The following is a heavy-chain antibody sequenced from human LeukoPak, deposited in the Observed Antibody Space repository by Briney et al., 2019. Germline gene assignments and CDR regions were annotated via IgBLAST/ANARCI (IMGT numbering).Heavy chain of an antibody. CDR3: AREDDSSGLLDY. CDR1: GGSLSSGDYY. D-gene: IGHD3-22*01. J-gene: IGHJ4*02. V-gene: IGHV4-30-4*08. CDR2: IYYSGST. Sequence: SQTLSLTCTVSGGSLSSGDYYWSWIRQPPGKGLEWIGYIYYSGSTYYNPSLKSRVTISVDTSKNQFSLKLSSVTAADTAVYYCAREDDSSGLLDYWGQGTLVTVSS.